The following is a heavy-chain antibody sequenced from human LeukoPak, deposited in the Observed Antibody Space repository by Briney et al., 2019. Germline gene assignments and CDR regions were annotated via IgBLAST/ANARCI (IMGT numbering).Heavy chain of an antibody. CDR3: AKVPFLSGYYAFDY. CDR1: GFTFSSYS. V-gene: IGHV3-23*01. J-gene: IGHJ4*02. D-gene: IGHD3-3*01. Sequence: GGSLRLSCAASGFTFSSYSMNWVRQAPGKGLEWVSAISVSGGSTYNADSVKGRFTISRDNSKNTLYLQMNSLRAEDTAIYYCAKVPFLSGYYAFDYWGQGTLVTVSS. CDR2: ISVSGGST.